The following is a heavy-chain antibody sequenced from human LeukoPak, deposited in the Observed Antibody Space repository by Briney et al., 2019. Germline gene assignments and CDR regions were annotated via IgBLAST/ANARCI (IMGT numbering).Heavy chain of an antibody. CDR3: ARVAVIYYYYMEV. Sequence: GGSLRLSCAASGFTFSTYWMSWVRQAPGKGLEWVANIRQDGSEQYYVDSVKGRFTISRDNAKQSLFLQMNSLRAEDTAVYYCARVAVIYYYYMEVWGKGTTVTVSS. V-gene: IGHV3-7*01. CDR1: GFTFSTYW. D-gene: IGHD2/OR15-2a*01. CDR2: IRQDGSEQ. J-gene: IGHJ6*03.